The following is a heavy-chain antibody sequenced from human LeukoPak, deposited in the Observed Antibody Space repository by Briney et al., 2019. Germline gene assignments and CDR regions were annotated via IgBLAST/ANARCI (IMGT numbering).Heavy chain of an antibody. D-gene: IGHD3-16*02. CDR1: GFSLSTSGMC. CDR2: IDWDDDK. CDR3: ARIGGGYRDY. J-gene: IGHJ4*02. Sequence: SGPTLVNPTQTLTLTCTFSGFSLSTSGMCVSWIRQPPGKALEWLARIDWDDDKYYSTSLKTRLTISKDTAKNQVVLTMTNIDPVDTATYYCARIGGGYRDYWGQGTLVTVSS. V-gene: IGHV2-70*11.